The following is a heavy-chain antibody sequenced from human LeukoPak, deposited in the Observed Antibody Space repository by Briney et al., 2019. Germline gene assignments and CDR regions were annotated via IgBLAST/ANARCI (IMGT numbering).Heavy chain of an antibody. D-gene: IGHD2-2*03. CDR2: INPNSGGT. Sequence: ASVKVSCKASGYTFTGYYMHWVRQAPGQGLEWMGWINPNSGGTNYAQKFQGRVTMTRDTSISTAYMELSRLRSDDTAVYYCARDLDIVVVPAAYLEDDYWGQGTLVTVSS. CDR1: GYTFTGYY. CDR3: ARDLDIVVVPAAYLEDDY. V-gene: IGHV1-2*02. J-gene: IGHJ4*02.